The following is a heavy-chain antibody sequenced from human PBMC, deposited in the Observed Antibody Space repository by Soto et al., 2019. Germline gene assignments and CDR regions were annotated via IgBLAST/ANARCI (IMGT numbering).Heavy chain of an antibody. Sequence: SVKVSCKASGGTFSSYAISWVRQAPGQGLEWMGGIIPIFGTANYAQKFQGRVTITADESTSTAYMELSSLRSEDTAVYYCAGGTVYCSSTSCYTRFDYWGQGTLVTVSS. V-gene: IGHV1-69*13. D-gene: IGHD2-2*02. CDR2: IIPIFGTA. CDR1: GGTFSSYA. CDR3: AGGTVYCSSTSCYTRFDY. J-gene: IGHJ4*02.